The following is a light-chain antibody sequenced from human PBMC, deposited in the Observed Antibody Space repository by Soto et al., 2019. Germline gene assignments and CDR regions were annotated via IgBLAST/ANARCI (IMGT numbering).Light chain of an antibody. V-gene: IGKV3-11*01. CDR1: QSVSSY. CDR3: QQYNNWPRT. Sequence: EIVLTQSPATLSLSPGERATLSCRASQSVSSYLAWYQQKPGQAPRLLIYAASSRAPGIPDRFSGSGSGTDFTLTISSLEPEDFAVYYCQQYNNWPRTFGQGTKVDIK. CDR2: AAS. J-gene: IGKJ1*01.